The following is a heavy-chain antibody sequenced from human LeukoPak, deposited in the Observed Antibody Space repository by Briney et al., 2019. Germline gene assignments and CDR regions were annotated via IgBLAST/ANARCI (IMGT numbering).Heavy chain of an antibody. CDR2: INQDGSEE. V-gene: IGHV3-7*01. CDR1: GFTFSNYW. Sequence: PGGALRLSCSASGFTFSNYWMTSVRQAPGKGLEWVAHINQDGSEEHYMDSAKARFTISRDNAKNSLSLQMNSLRAEDTAVYYCVRDGGVSGYDLLDYWGQGTLVTVSS. J-gene: IGHJ4*02. CDR3: VRDGGVSGYDLLDY. D-gene: IGHD5-12*01.